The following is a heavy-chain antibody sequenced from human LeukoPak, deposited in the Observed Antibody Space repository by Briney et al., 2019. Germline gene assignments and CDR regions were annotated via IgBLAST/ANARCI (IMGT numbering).Heavy chain of an antibody. CDR3: ARDNNYCSSTSCHPPPDYYYYYGMDV. Sequence: SETLSLTCAVYGGSFSGYYWSWIRQPPGKGLEWIGEINHSGSTNYNPSLKSRVTISVDTSKNQFSLKLSPVTAADTAVYYCARDNNYCSSTSCHPPPDYYYYYGMDVWGKGTTVTVSS. CDR1: GGSFSGYY. D-gene: IGHD2-2*01. V-gene: IGHV4-34*01. CDR2: INHSGST. J-gene: IGHJ6*04.